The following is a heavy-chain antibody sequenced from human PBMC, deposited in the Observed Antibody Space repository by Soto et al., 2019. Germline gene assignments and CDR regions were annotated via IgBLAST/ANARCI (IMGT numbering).Heavy chain of an antibody. CDR1: GGSISSYY. V-gene: IGHV4-59*01. D-gene: IGHD2-21*02. CDR3: AREKNVVVTDYDAFDI. Sequence: SETLSLTCTVSGGSISSYYWSWIRQPPGKGLEWIGYIYYSGSTNYNPSLKSRVTISVDTSKNQFSLKLSSVTAADTAVYYCAREKNVVVTDYDAFDIWGQGTMVTVSS. CDR2: IYYSGST. J-gene: IGHJ3*02.